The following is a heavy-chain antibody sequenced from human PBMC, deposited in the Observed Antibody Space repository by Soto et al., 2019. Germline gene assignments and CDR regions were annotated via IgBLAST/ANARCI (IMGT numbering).Heavy chain of an antibody. CDR3: AKDRDYDFWSGYYTDP. CDR2: ISYEGTNK. V-gene: IGHV3-30*18. CDR1: GVTFSSYG. J-gene: IGHJ5*02. D-gene: IGHD3-3*01. Sequence: QVQLVESGGGVVQPGWSLRLSCAASGVTFSSYGMCWVRQAPGKALEWVAVISYEGTNKYYGDSVKGRFTISRDNSQNTLFPQMNRLRVEDTAVYFCAKDRDYDFWSGYYTDPWGQGTRVTVSS.